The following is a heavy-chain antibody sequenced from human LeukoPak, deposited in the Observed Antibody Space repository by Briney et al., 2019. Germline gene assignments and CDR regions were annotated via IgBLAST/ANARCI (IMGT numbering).Heavy chain of an antibody. J-gene: IGHJ5*02. Sequence: SQTLSLTCTVSGGSISSGDYYWSWIRQPPGKGLEWIGYIYYSGSTYYNPSLKSRVTISVDTSKNRFSLKLSSVTAADTAVYYCASTVFGVTYNWFDPWGQGTLVTVSS. CDR2: IYYSGST. CDR3: ASTVFGVTYNWFDP. CDR1: GGSISSGDYY. V-gene: IGHV4-30-4*08. D-gene: IGHD3-3*01.